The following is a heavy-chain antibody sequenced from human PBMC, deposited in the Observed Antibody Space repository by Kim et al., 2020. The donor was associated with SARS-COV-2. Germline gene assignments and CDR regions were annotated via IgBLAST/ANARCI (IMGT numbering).Heavy chain of an antibody. CDR3: AKQHLDYGDVQGDI. J-gene: IGHJ3*02. D-gene: IGHD4-17*01. CDR1: GGTFSSYA. Sequence: SVKVSCKASGGTFSSYAISWVRQAPGQGLEWMGGIIPIFGTANYAQKFQGRVTITADESTSTAYMELSSLRSEDTAVYYCAKQHLDYGDVQGDIWGQGTMVTVSS. CDR2: IIPIFGTA. V-gene: IGHV1-69*13.